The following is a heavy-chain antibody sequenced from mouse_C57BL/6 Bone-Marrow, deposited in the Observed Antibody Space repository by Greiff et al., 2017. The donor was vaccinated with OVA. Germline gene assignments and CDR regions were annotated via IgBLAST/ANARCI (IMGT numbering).Heavy chain of an antibody. D-gene: IGHD1-1*01. CDR3: ARSLYGSPFAY. CDR1: GYTFTNYW. CDR2: IYLGGGYT. Sequence: QVQLQQSGAELVRPGTSVKMSCKASGYTFTNYWIGWAKQRPGHGLEWIGDIYLGGGYTNYNEKFKGKATLTADKSSSTAYMQFSSLTSEDSAIYYCARSLYGSPFAYWGQGTLVTVSA. V-gene: IGHV1-63*01. J-gene: IGHJ3*01.